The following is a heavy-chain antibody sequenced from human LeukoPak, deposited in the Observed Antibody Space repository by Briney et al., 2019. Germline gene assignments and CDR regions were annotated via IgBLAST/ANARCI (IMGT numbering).Heavy chain of an antibody. V-gene: IGHV4-39*01. D-gene: IGHD2-15*01. CDR1: GGSISGSSYC. CDR2: ISYSGNT. CDR3: ARLPVVVVPAWFDP. J-gene: IGHJ5*02. Sequence: PSETLSLTRTVSGGSISGSSYCWGWIRQPPGKGLEWVGSISYSGNTYYNPSLKSRVTIFVDTSKNQFSLKLTSVTAADTALYYCARLPVVVVPAWFDPWGQGTLVTVSS.